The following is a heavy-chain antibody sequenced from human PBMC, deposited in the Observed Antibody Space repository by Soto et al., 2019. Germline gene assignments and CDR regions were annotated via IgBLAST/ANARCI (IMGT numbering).Heavy chain of an antibody. CDR3: ARGSIVATMGDAFDV. CDR1: GGSITSGGYY. V-gene: IGHV4-31*03. CDR2: ISYTGVT. D-gene: IGHD5-12*01. J-gene: IGHJ3*01. Sequence: QVQLQESGPGLVKPSQTLSLSCTVSGGSITSGGYYWSWIRQYPGQGLKWIGYISYTGVTHYNPSLKRRVTISVDTSENQFSLRLTSVTAPDTAVYYCARGSIVATMGDAFDVWGQGTMVTVSS.